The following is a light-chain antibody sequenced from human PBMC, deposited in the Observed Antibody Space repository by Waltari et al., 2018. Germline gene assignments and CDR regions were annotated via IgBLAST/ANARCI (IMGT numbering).Light chain of an antibody. CDR1: SSHIENNY. Sequence: QSVLTQSPSASGNPGQRVTISCSGSSSHIENNYVHWYQQLPGTAPKLLIYRNNQRPSGVPYRFSASKSGTSASLAISVLRSEDEADYFCAAWDASLSGVVFGGGTKLTVL. J-gene: IGLJ3*02. V-gene: IGLV1-47*01. CDR3: AAWDASLSGVV. CDR2: RNN.